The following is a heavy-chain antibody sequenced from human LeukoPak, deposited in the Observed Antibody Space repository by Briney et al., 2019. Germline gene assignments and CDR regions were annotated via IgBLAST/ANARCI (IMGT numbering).Heavy chain of an antibody. V-gene: IGHV3-23*01. CDR3: AEAGYSYIFDY. CDR2: ISGSGDST. CDR1: GFTFSSIA. J-gene: IGHJ4*02. D-gene: IGHD5-18*01. Sequence: GGCLRLSCAAAGFTFSSIAMNWVRQAPGEGLEWVSAISGSGDSTYYADSVKGRFTISRDNSKNTLYLQMNSLRAEDTAVYYCAEAGYSYIFDYWGQGTLVTVSS.